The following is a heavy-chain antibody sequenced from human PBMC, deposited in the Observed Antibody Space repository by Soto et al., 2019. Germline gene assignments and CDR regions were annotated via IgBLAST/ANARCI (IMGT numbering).Heavy chain of an antibody. V-gene: IGHV3-15*01. Sequence: VQLVESGGGLVKPGGSLRLSCAASGFTFNNAWMSWVRQAPGKGLEWVGCVKSKTEGGTVDYAAPVKGRFSMTRNDSTITLYVPMDSLKTEDKDVYYCTGMTGYSSIWFDHWGQGTLLTLSS. D-gene: IGHD2-2*01. CDR2: VKSKTEGGTV. CDR3: TGMTGYSSIWFDH. J-gene: IGHJ5*02. CDR1: GFTFNNAW.